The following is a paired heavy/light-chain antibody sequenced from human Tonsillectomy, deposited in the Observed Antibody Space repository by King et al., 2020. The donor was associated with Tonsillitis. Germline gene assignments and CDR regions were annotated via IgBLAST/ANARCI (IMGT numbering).Light chain of an antibody. CDR1: SSNIGAGYD. V-gene: IGLV1-40*01. CDR3: QSYDSSLSGGV. Sequence: QSVLTQPPSVSGAPGQRVTISCTGSSSNIGAGYDVHWYQQLPGTAPKVLIYGNSNRPSGVPDRFSGSKSGTSASLAITGLQAEDEADYYCQSYDSSLSGGVFGGGTKLTVL. J-gene: IGLJ3*02. CDR2: GNS.
Heavy chain of an antibody. CDR2: ISHSGST. Sequence: QLQLQESGPGLVKPSETLSLTCNVSGGSISSSSYYWGWIRQPPGKGLEWIGSISHSGSTYYNPSLKSRVTISVDTSKNQFSLKLSSVTAADTAVYYCARQGTESVWGSYRSDAFDIWGQGTMVTVSS. CDR1: GGSISSSSYY. V-gene: IGHV4-39*01. CDR3: ARQGTESVWGSYRSDAFDI. D-gene: IGHD3-16*02. J-gene: IGHJ3*02.